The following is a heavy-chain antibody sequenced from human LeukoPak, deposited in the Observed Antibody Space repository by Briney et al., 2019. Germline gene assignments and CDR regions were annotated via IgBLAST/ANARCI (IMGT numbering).Heavy chain of an antibody. D-gene: IGHD4-17*01. CDR3: ARDLMGDGDYYY. V-gene: IGHV1-69*05. J-gene: IGHJ4*02. Sequence: SVKVSCKASGGTFSSYAISWVRQAPGQGLEWMGRIIPIFGTANYAQKFQGRVTITTGESTSTAYMELSSLRSEDTAVYYCARDLMGDGDYYYWGQGTLVTVSS. CDR2: IIPIFGTA. CDR1: GGTFSSYA.